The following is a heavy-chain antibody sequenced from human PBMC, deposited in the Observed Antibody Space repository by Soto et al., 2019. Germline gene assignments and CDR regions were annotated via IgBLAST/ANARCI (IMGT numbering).Heavy chain of an antibody. Sequence: PGGSLRLSCAASGFTFSSYGMHWVRQAPGKGLEWVAVIWYDGSNKYYADSVKGRFTISRDNSKNTLYLQMNSLRAEDTAVYYCARDNSSGYYYPDYWGQGTLVTVSS. CDR2: IWYDGSNK. D-gene: IGHD3-22*01. CDR1: GFTFSSYG. V-gene: IGHV3-33*01. CDR3: ARDNSSGYYYPDY. J-gene: IGHJ4*02.